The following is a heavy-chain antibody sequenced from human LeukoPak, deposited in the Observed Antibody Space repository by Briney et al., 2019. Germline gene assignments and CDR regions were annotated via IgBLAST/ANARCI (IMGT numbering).Heavy chain of an antibody. V-gene: IGHV3-30*19. D-gene: IGHD3-10*01. CDR3: ARVGYYSSGPFSYFDY. CDR1: GFTFSSYG. J-gene: IGHJ4*02. Sequence: GGSLRLSCAASGFTFSSYGMHWVRQAPGKRLEWVAVISYDGSNEYYADSVKGRFTISRDSSENTLYLQMNSLRVEDTAVYYCARVGYYSSGPFSYFDYWGQGTLVTVSS. CDR2: ISYDGSNE.